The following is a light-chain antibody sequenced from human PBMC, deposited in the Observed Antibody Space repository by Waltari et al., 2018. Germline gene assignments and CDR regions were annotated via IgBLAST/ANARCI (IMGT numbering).Light chain of an antibody. CDR1: QGISTY. CDR3: QQYYSYPRT. J-gene: IGKJ1*01. V-gene: IGKV1-8*01. CDR2: YAS. Sequence: AIRMTQSPSSLSASTGDRVTITCRASQGISTYLAWYQQKPGEAPKLLMYYASTLQSGVPSRFSGSGSGTDFTLTISCLQSEDFATYYCQQYYSYPRTFGPGTKVEV.